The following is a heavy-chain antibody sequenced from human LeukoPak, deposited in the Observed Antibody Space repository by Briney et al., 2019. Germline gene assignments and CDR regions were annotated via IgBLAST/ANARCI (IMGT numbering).Heavy chain of an antibody. V-gene: IGHV3-43*02. CDR3: AMDIGTGTSDYFDH. CDR2: ISGHSTNT. CDR1: GFTFSSYW. Sequence: GGSLRLSCAASGFTFSSYWMHWVRQAPGKGLEWVSLISGHSTNTYYADSVKGRFTISRDSSKISLYLQMNSLRTEDTALYYCAMDIGTGTSDYFDHWGEGTLVTVSS. J-gene: IGHJ4*02. D-gene: IGHD1-7*01.